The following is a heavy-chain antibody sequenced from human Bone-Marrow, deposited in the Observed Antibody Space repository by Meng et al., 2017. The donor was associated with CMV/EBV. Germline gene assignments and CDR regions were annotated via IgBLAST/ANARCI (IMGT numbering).Heavy chain of an antibody. CDR2: ISSSSSYI. V-gene: IGHV3-21*01. Sequence: LSLTCAASGFTFSSYSMNWVRQAPGKGLEWVSSISSSSSYIYYADSAKGRFTISRDNAKNSLYLQMNSLRANDTAVYYCARGQAATYYFDYWGQGPLVTVSS. J-gene: IGHJ4*02. D-gene: IGHD2-15*01. CDR1: GFTFSSYS. CDR3: ARGQAATYYFDY.